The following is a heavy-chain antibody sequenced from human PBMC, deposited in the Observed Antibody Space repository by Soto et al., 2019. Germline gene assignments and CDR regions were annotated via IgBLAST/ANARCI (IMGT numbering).Heavy chain of an antibody. CDR3: ARDWWQQLENHYDYFGMDV. D-gene: IGHD6-13*01. CDR2: IKQDGSDK. Sequence: EVQLVESGGGSVQPGGSLRLSCAASGFTFSSYWMSWVRQAPGKGLEWVANIKQDGSDKYYVDSVKGRFTISRDNAKNSLYLQMNSLRAEDTAVYYCARDWWQQLENHYDYFGMDVWGQGTTVTVSS. J-gene: IGHJ6*02. CDR1: GFTFSSYW. V-gene: IGHV3-7*01.